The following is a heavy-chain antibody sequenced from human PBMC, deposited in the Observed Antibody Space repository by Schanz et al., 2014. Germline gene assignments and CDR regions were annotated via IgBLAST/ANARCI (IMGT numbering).Heavy chain of an antibody. V-gene: IGHV4-39*01. CDR1: GASISSTTYY. CDR2: IYYSGNT. CDR3: ARHHDFWSGPDGRYLDL. Sequence: QLQLQESGPGLVKPSETLSLTCSVSGASISSTTYYWGWVRQPPGKGLEWIGNIYYSGNTYYNPSLESRVPVSKDPPRTHFSLPLPSVTAADTAVYYCARHHDFWSGPDGRYLDLWGQGTLVTVSS. D-gene: IGHD3-3*01. J-gene: IGHJ4*02.